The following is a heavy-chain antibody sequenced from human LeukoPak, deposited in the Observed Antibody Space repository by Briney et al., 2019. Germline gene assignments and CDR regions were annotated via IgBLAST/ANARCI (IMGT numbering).Heavy chain of an antibody. CDR2: FDPEDGET. J-gene: IGHJ3*02. V-gene: IGHV1-24*01. Sequence: VASVKVSCKVSGYTLTELSMHWVRQAPGKGLEWMGGFDPEDGETIYAQKFQGRVTITEDTSTDTAYMELSSLRSEDTAVYYCATKIIWFGELFVGGGAFDIWGQGTMVTVSS. CDR1: GYTLTELS. D-gene: IGHD3-10*01. CDR3: ATKIIWFGELFVGGGAFDI.